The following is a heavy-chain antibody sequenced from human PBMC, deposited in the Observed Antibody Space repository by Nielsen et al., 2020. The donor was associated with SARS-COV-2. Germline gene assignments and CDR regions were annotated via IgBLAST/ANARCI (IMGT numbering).Heavy chain of an antibody. J-gene: IGHJ6*02. CDR3: ARDSEYQLWLHYYYGMDV. CDR2: ISASGRTI. D-gene: IGHD5-18*01. Sequence: VRQMPGKGPEWVSYISASGRTIYYADSVKGRFTISRDNARNSLFLQMERLRAEDTAVYYCARDSEYQLWLHYYYGMDVWGQGTTVTVSS. V-gene: IGHV3-48*01.